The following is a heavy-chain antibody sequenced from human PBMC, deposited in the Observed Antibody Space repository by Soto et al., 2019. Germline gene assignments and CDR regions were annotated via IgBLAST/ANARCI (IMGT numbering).Heavy chain of an antibody. CDR1: GGAFSSYA. CDR3: AREGPWGGDPYYYGMDV. V-gene: IGHV1-69*13. J-gene: IGHJ6*02. Sequence: SVKGSSKASGGAFSSYAISWVRQAPGQGLEWMGGIIPIFGTANYAQKFQGRVTITADESTSTAYMELSSLRSEDTAVYYCAREGPWGGDPYYYGMDVWGQGTTVTVSS. CDR2: IIPIFGTA. D-gene: IGHD4-17*01.